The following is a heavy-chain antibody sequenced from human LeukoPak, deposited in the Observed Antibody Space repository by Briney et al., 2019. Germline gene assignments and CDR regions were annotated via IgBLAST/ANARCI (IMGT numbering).Heavy chain of an antibody. V-gene: IGHV3-30*04. Sequence: GGSLRLSCAASGFTFSSYAMHWVRQAPGKGLEWVAVISYDGSNKYYADSVKGRFTISRDNSKNTLYLQMNSLRAEDTAVYYCGRGTSIAAAGTVAANGPNWFDPWGQGTLVTVSS. J-gene: IGHJ5*02. CDR3: GRGTSIAAAGTVAANGPNWFDP. D-gene: IGHD6-13*01. CDR2: ISYDGSNK. CDR1: GFTFSSYA.